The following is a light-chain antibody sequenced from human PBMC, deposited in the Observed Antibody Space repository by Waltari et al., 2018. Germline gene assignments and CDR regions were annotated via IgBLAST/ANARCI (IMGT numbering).Light chain of an antibody. CDR3: QQYTSWGGLT. CDR2: DAS. V-gene: IGKV3-11*01. CDR1: QPVSKY. Sequence: VLTTLPAPLLLSSGEGAPPPCRANQPVSKYLAWYHHKPGQAPRLVIYDASQRASGIPARFSGSGSGTDFTLTISSLEPEDIAVYYCQQYTSWGGLTFGGGTKVEI. J-gene: IGKJ4*01.